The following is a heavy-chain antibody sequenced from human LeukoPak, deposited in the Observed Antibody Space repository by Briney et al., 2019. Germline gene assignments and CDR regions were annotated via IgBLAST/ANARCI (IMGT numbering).Heavy chain of an antibody. J-gene: IGHJ4*02. CDR3: ARTNYDSSGYYHLI. CDR2: IYTSGST. CDR1: GGSISSYY. V-gene: IGHV4-4*09. D-gene: IGHD3-22*01. Sequence: SDTLSLPRTVSGGSISSYYWSWIRQPPGKGLEWIGYIYTSGSTKYNPSLKSRFTISVDTAKNQCSLKLSSVTAADTAVYYCARTNYDSSGYYHLIWGQGTLVTVSS.